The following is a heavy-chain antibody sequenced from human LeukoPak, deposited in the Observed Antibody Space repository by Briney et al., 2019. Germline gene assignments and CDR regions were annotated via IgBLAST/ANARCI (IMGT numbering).Heavy chain of an antibody. V-gene: IGHV1-46*01. D-gene: IGHD2-2*01. CDR3: ARALIPHCSSTSCYPYYYGMDV. CDR2: INPIGGST. J-gene: IGHJ6*02. Sequence: ASVKVSCAASGYTFTSYYMRWVRQAPGQGLEWVGIINPIGGSTSYAQKFQGRVTMTRDTSTSTVYMELSSLRSEDTAVYYCARALIPHCSSTSCYPYYYGMDVWGQGTTVTVSS. CDR1: GYTFTSYY.